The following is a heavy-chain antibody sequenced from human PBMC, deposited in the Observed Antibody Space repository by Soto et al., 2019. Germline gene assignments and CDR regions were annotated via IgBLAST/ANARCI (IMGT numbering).Heavy chain of an antibody. J-gene: IGHJ4*02. Sequence: SQTLSLTCSISGDSVSSNSAAWNWIRQSPSRGLEWLGRTYYRSKWYNDYAVSVKSRITINPDTSKNQFSLQLNSVTPEDTAVYYCARGKVRVGDHYFDYWGQGTLVTVSS. CDR1: GDSVSSNSAA. CDR2: TYYRSKWYN. D-gene: IGHD1-26*01. V-gene: IGHV6-1*01. CDR3: ARGKVRVGDHYFDY.